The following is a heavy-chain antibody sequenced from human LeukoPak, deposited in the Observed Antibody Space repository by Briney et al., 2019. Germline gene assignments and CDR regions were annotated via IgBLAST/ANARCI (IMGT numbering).Heavy chain of an antibody. CDR3: AREDWNYDGYFDY. CDR1: GFTFGSYA. Sequence: GRSLRLSCEASGFTFGSYAMHWARQAPGKGLEWVAVISYDGSNTYYADSVKGRFTISRDNSKNTLYLQMNSLRAEDAAVYYCAREDWNYDGYFDYWGQGTLVTVSS. CDR2: ISYDGSNT. J-gene: IGHJ4*02. V-gene: IGHV3-30-3*01. D-gene: IGHD1-7*01.